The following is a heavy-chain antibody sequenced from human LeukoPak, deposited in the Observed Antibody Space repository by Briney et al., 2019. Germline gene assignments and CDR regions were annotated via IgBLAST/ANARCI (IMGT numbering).Heavy chain of an antibody. CDR2: IYHNGSI. V-gene: IGHV4-4*02. CDR1: GGSISSSNW. J-gene: IGHJ6*03. Sequence: SGTLSLTCAVSGGSISSSNWWSWVRQPPGKGLEWIGEIYHNGSINYKSSLKSRVTISVDTSKNQFSLKLSSVTAADTAVYYCARQADYYYYMDVWGKGTTVTISS. CDR3: ARQADYYYYMDV.